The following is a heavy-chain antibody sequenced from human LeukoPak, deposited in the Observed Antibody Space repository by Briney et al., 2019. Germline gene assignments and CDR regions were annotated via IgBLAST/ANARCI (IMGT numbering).Heavy chain of an antibody. Sequence: PGGSLRLSCAASGFTFSSYSMNWVRQAPGKGLEWVSSISRTSTYIYYADSVKGRFTISRDNAKNSLYLQMTSLRDEDTAVYYCARDPDYYGSGTYYNHYFDYWGQGTLVTVSS. V-gene: IGHV3-21*01. CDR2: ISRTSTYI. J-gene: IGHJ4*02. CDR3: ARDPDYYGSGTYYNHYFDY. D-gene: IGHD3-10*01. CDR1: GFTFSSYS.